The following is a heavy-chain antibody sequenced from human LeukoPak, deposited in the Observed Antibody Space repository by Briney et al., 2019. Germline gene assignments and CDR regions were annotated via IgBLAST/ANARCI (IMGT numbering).Heavy chain of an antibody. CDR1: GFTVSSNY. CDR3: ASDYSKYDPQFRMDV. V-gene: IGHV3-66*02. Sequence: PGGSLRLSCAASGFTVSSNYMIWVRQAPGKGLEWVSVIYSGGDTYYAASVKGRFTISRDNSKNTLYLQMNSLRAEDTAVYYCASDYSKYDPQFRMDVWGKGTTVTVSS. J-gene: IGHJ6*03. D-gene: IGHD4-11*01. CDR2: IYSGGDT.